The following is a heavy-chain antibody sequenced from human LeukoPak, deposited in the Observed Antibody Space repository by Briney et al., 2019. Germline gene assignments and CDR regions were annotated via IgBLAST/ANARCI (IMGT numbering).Heavy chain of an antibody. CDR1: GDSVSRYH. J-gene: IGHJ6*03. D-gene: IGHD2-21*02. CDR2: VCSSGSA. Sequence: PSETLSLTCSVSGDSVSRYHWSWIRQPAGRGLEWIGRVCSSGSANYNPSLKSRVILSVDKSKNELSLRLSAVIAADTAIYYCARDEMKVGSGGDTSSYYYVYYMDVWGQGTAVSVS. CDR3: ARDEMKVGSGGDTSSYYYVYYMDV. V-gene: IGHV4-4*07.